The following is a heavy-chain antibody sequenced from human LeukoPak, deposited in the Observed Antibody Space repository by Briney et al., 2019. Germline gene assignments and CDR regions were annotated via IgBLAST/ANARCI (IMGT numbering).Heavy chain of an antibody. CDR3: ARYVVYGSGKYYFDY. V-gene: IGHV4-39*01. D-gene: IGHD3-10*01. Sequence: SETLSLTCTVSGGSVSSTTYYWSWTREPPGKGLEWIASINYSGSTYYIPSLKGRVTISVDTSENQFSLKLSSVTAADTAVYYCARYVVYGSGKYYFDYWGQGTLVTVSS. CDR1: GGSVSSTTYY. CDR2: INYSGST. J-gene: IGHJ4*02.